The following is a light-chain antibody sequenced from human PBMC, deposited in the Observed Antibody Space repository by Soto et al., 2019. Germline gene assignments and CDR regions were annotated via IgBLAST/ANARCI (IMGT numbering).Light chain of an antibody. V-gene: IGKV2-28*01. Sequence: DIVMTQSPLSLPVTPGEPASLSCRSSQNLLHDNGNNYLDWYLQKPGQSPQLLISLGSNRSSGVPDRFSGSGSGTDFTLKISRVQAEDVGVYYCMQALQTPLTFGGGTKVDI. CDR2: LGS. CDR3: MQALQTPLT. CDR1: QNLLHDNGNNY. J-gene: IGKJ4*01.